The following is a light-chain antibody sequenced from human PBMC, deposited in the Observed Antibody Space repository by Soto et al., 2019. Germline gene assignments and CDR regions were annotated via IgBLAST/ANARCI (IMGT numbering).Light chain of an antibody. CDR2: DAS. CDR1: ESVSARY. J-gene: IGKJ1*01. Sequence: EIVFTQSPATLSLSPGARATLSCGASESVSARYLAWYQQKPGLAPRLLIYDASIRATGIPDRFSGRGSGTDFTLTISRLEPEDFAVYYCHYYGSSPRTFGQGTKVDIK. V-gene: IGKV3D-20*01. CDR3: HYYGSSPRT.